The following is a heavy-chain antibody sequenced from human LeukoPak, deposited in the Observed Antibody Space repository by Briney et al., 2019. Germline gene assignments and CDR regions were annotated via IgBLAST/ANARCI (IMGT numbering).Heavy chain of an antibody. CDR3: ARGHYDFWSGYYEDDAFDI. D-gene: IGHD3-3*01. CDR2: IYYSGST. V-gene: IGHV4-61*08. Sequence: SETLSLTCTVSGGSISSGGYYWSWIRQPPGKGLEWIGYIYYSGSTNYNPSLKSRVTISVDTSKNQFSLKLSSVTAADTAVYYCARGHYDFWSGYYEDDAFDIWGQGTMVTVSS. CDR1: GGSISSGGYY. J-gene: IGHJ3*02.